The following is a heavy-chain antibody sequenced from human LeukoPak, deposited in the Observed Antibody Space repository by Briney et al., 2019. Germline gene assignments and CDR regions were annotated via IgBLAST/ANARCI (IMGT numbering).Heavy chain of an antibody. CDR3: ARVVTAIRSDAFDI. Sequence: SETLSLTCAVYGGSFSGYYWSWIRQHPGKGLEWIGYIYYSGSTYYNPSLKSRVTISVDTSKNQFSLKLSSVTAADTAVYYCARVVTAIRSDAFDIWGQGTMVTVSS. D-gene: IGHD2-21*02. CDR1: GGSFSGYY. J-gene: IGHJ3*02. CDR2: IYYSGST. V-gene: IGHV4-31*11.